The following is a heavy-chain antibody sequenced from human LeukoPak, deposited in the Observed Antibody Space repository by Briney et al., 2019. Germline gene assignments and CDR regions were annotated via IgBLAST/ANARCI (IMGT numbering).Heavy chain of an antibody. J-gene: IGHJ5*02. Sequence: KPSETLSLTCTVSGGSISSYYWSWIRQPPGKGLEWIGYIYYSGSTNYNPSLKSRATISVDTSKNQFSLKLSSVTAADTAVYYCARSWPIAAAGTHGGWFDPWGQGTLVTVSS. D-gene: IGHD6-13*01. V-gene: IGHV4-59*01. CDR1: GGSISSYY. CDR3: ARSWPIAAAGTHGGWFDP. CDR2: IYYSGST.